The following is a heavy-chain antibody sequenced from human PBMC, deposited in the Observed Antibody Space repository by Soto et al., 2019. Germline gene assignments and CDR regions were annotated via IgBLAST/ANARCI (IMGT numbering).Heavy chain of an antibody. CDR3: AREEIAAAYNWFDP. CDR2: MSHSGGT. CDR1: GGSVNSGNYY. J-gene: IGHJ5*02. Sequence: SETLSLTCAVFGGSVNSGNYYWSWIRQPPGKGLEWIGEMSHSGGTHFNPSLKSRVTISVDTSKNQFSLKLSSVTAADTAVYYCAREEIAAAYNWFDPWGQGTLVTVS. D-gene: IGHD6-25*01. V-gene: IGHV4-61*01.